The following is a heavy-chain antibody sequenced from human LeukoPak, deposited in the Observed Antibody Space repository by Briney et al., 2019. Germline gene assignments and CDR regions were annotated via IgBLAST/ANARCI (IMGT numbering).Heavy chain of an antibody. D-gene: IGHD6-13*01. V-gene: IGHV3-23*01. J-gene: IGHJ4*02. Sequence: GGSLRLSCEASGLTFNNYAMHWVRQSSGKGLEWVSGIGSSGGGTYYADSVKGRFTISRDNSKNMLYLTMSSLRDEDTAVYYCARDRAGAFDYWGQGTLVTVSS. CDR2: IGSSGGGT. CDR1: GLTFNNYA. CDR3: ARDRAGAFDY.